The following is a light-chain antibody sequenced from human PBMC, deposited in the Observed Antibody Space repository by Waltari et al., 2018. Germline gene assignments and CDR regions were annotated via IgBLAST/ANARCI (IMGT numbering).Light chain of an antibody. CDR3: QSFDNSLSVPYV. J-gene: IGLJ1*01. CDR2: ANT. CDR1: SSNTGAGND. Sequence: QSVLTQPPSVSGAPGQRVTISCTGSSSNTGAGNDVHWYQQLPGSAPKLLISANTNRPAGVPDRFSGSKSGTSASLAITGLQAEDEGDYYCQSFDNSLSVPYVFGTGTKVTVL. V-gene: IGLV1-40*01.